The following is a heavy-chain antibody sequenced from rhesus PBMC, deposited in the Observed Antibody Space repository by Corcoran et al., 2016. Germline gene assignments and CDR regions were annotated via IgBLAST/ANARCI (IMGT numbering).Heavy chain of an antibody. J-gene: IGHJ4*01. Sequence: EVQLVESGGGLAKPGGSLRLSCAASGFTFSSYWMNWVRQATGKGLAWVSAINSGWGSTYYADSVKGRFTISRDNSKNTLSLQMNSLRAEDTAVYYCAKDKGLAAAYFDYWGQGVLVTVSS. V-gene: IGHV3S25*01. D-gene: IGHD6-25*01. CDR1: GFTFSSYW. CDR2: INSGWGST. CDR3: AKDKGLAAAYFDY.